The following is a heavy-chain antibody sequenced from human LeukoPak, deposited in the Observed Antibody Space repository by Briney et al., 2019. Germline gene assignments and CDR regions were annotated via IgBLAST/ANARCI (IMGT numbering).Heavy chain of an antibody. V-gene: IGHV3-64*01. CDR2: ICSDGGST. D-gene: IGHD1-26*01. CDR1: GIIFSNYA. Sequence: GGSLRLSCAASGIIFSNYAMHWVRQGPGKGLECISTICSDGGSTYYANSVKGRFTISRDNSKNTLYLQMGSLRAEDMAVYYCARGRQGAKTRYFDLWGRGTRVTVSS. CDR3: ARGRQGAKTRYFDL. J-gene: IGHJ2*01.